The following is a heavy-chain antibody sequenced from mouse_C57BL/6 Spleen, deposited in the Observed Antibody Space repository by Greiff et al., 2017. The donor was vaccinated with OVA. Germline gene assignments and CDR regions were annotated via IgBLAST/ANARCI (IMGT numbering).Heavy chain of an antibody. Sequence: QVQLQQPGAELVKPGASVKLSCKASGYTFTSYCMPWVRQRPGQGLEWIGPIHPSDSDTNYNQKFKGKATLTVDKSTSTAYMQLSSLTSEDSAVYYCAIWAITTGVARGDYWGQGTTLTVSS. J-gene: IGHJ2*01. CDR2: IHPSDSDT. CDR1: GYTFTSYC. CDR3: AIWAITTGVARGDY. D-gene: IGHD1-1*01. V-gene: IGHV1-74*01.